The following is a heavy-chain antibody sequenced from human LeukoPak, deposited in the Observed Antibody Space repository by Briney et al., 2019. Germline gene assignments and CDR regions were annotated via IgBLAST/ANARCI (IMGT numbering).Heavy chain of an antibody. Sequence: PGRSLRLSCRPSGFTFGDYAMTWFRQAPGKGLEWVGFIRSKAYGGTTEYAASVRGRFTISRDDSKSIAYLQMKSLKTEDTAVYYCTRSYMVRGIYYYYYMDVWGKGTTVTVSS. D-gene: IGHD3-10*01. CDR3: TRSYMVRGIYYYYYMDV. CDR2: IRSKAYGGTT. V-gene: IGHV3-49*03. CDR1: GFTFGDYA. J-gene: IGHJ6*03.